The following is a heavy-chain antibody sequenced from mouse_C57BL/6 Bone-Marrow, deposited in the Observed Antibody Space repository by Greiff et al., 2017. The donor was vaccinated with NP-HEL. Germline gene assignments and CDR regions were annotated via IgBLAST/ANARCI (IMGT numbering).Heavy chain of an antibody. CDR1: GFNIKDDY. Sequence: LVESGAELVRPGASVKLSCTASGFNIKDDYMHWVKQRPEQGLEWIGWIDPENGDTEYASKFQGKATITADTSSNTAYLQLSSLTSEDTAVYYCTTDGYSFAYWGQGTLVTVSA. D-gene: IGHD2-3*01. V-gene: IGHV14-4*01. CDR3: TTDGYSFAY. CDR2: IDPENGDT. J-gene: IGHJ3*01.